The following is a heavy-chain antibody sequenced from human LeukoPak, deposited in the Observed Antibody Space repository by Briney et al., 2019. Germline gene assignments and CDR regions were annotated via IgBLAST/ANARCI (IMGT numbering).Heavy chain of an antibody. CDR1: GYTFTSYD. CDR2: MNPNSGNT. D-gene: IGHD4-11*01. CDR3: ARDPPHKYSNYAVDV. V-gene: IGHV1-8*03. J-gene: IGHJ6*04. Sequence: ASVKVSCKASGYTFTSYDLNWVRQATGQGLEWMGWMNPNSGNTGYAQKFQGRVTITRNTSISTAYMELSSLRSEDTAVYYCARDPPHKYSNYAVDVWGKGTTVTVSS.